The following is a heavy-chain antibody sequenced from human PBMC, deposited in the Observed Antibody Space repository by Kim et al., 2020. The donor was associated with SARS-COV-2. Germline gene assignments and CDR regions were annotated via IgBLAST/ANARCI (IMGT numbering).Heavy chain of an antibody. CDR1: GFSFSSHA. CDR2: IWYDGSRK. V-gene: IGHV3-33*01. CDR3: ARDGQSVAPYAMDV. Sequence: GGSLRLSCAASGFSFSSHAIHWLRQAPGKGLEWVAYIWYDGSRKEYADSVKGRFSISRDNSKNTLFLEVNSLRTEDTAVYYCARDGQSVAPYAMDVWGQGTTVTVSS. D-gene: IGHD5-12*01. J-gene: IGHJ6*02.